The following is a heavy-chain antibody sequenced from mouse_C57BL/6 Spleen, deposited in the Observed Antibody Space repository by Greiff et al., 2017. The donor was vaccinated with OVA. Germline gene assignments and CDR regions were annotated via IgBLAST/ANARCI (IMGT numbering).Heavy chain of an antibody. J-gene: IGHJ3*01. CDR1: GFTFSSYA. CDR2: ISDGGSYT. V-gene: IGHV5-4*01. Sequence: EVQVVESGGGLVKPGGSLKLSCAASGFTFSSYAMSWVRQTPEKRLEWVATISDGGSYTYYPDNVKGRFTISRDNAKNNLYLQMSHLKSEDTAMYYCATPSTWFAYWGQGTLVTVSA. CDR3: ATPSTWFAY.